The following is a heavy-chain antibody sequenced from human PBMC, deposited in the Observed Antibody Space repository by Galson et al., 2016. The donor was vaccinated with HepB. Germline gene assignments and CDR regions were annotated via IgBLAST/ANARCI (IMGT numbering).Heavy chain of an antibody. CDR1: GFIIGSNY. J-gene: IGHJ5*02. Sequence: SLRLSCAASGFIIGSNYMTWVRQAPGKGLEWVSVIYSAGSTYYADSVKGRFTISRDNSKNTLYLQMNSLRVEDTAVYYCAGGWEQRRFDPWGQGTLVTVSS. V-gene: IGHV3-53*01. D-gene: IGHD1-26*01. CDR2: IYSAGST. CDR3: AGGWEQRRFDP.